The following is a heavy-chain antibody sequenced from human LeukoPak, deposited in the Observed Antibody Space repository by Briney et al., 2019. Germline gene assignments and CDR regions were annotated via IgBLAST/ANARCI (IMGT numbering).Heavy chain of an antibody. Sequence: GGSLRLSCAASGFTVSSNYMSWVRQAPGKGLEWVSVIYSGGSTYYADSVKGRFTISRDNAKNSLYLQMNSLRAEDTAVYYCARDLGSLGYCTNGVCHAPFDYWGQGTLVTVSS. J-gene: IGHJ4*02. V-gene: IGHV3-53*01. CDR2: IYSGGST. D-gene: IGHD2-8*01. CDR1: GFTVSSNY. CDR3: ARDLGSLGYCTNGVCHAPFDY.